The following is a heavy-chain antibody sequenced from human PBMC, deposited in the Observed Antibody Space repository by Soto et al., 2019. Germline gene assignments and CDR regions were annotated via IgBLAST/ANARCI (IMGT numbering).Heavy chain of an antibody. V-gene: IGHV3-74*01. CDR2: INMAGTAI. D-gene: IGHD5-18*01. J-gene: IGHJ4*02. Sequence: GGSLRLSCSASLFALSIYWMHWFRQAPGKGLVWVSRINMAGTAINYAGSVKGRFTISRDNAKNTLFLQMNSLRDDDTAMYYCVRGNDGYGVFDYWGQGALVTVSS. CDR3: VRGNDGYGVFDY. CDR1: LFALSIYW.